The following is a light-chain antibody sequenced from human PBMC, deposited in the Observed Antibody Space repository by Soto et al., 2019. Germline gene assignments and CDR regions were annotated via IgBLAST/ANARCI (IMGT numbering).Light chain of an antibody. CDR1: QSINNL. J-gene: IGKJ4*01. CDR2: DVS. V-gene: IGKV1-5*01. Sequence: DVQMTQSPSTLSASVGDRVTITCRASQSINNLLAWYQQKPGKAPKFLIYDVSTLESGVPSRFRRSGSGTEFTLTISSLQPEYFETYYCQQSDSYPLTFGGGNKVDIK. CDR3: QQSDSYPLT.